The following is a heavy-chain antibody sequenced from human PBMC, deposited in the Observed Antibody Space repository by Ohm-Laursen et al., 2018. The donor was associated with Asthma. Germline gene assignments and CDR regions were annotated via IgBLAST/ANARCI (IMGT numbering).Heavy chain of an antibody. Sequence: GTLSLTCTVSGGSISSYYWSWIRQPPGKGLEWIGYIYYSGSTNYNPSLKSRVTISVDTSKNQFSLKLSSVTAANTAVYYCARQRRDGFAYWGQGTLVTVSS. D-gene: IGHD5-24*01. J-gene: IGHJ4*02. V-gene: IGHV4-59*08. CDR2: IYYSGST. CDR1: GGSISSYY. CDR3: ARQRRDGFAY.